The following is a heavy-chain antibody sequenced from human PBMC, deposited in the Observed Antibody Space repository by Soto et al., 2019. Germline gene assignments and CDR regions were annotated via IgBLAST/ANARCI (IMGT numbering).Heavy chain of an antibody. J-gene: IGHJ4*02. Sequence: SETLSLTCAVSGGSISSGAYSWSWIRQPPGKGLEWIGYIFHSGNSYYNPSLKSRVSLSVDRSSNKFSLDLSTVTAADTSVYYCATRYFSSWLDYWGQGTLVTVSS. V-gene: IGHV4-30-2*01. CDR1: GGSISSGAYS. D-gene: IGHD6-13*01. CDR3: ATRYFSSWLDY. CDR2: IFHSGNS.